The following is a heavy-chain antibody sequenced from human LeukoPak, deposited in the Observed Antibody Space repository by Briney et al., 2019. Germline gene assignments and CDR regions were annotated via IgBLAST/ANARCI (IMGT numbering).Heavy chain of an antibody. CDR3: ARDGVGYYDSSGYYYFQR. V-gene: IGHV1-2*02. D-gene: IGHD3-22*01. CDR1: GYTFTGYY. J-gene: IGHJ1*01. CDR2: INPNSGGT. Sequence: EASVKVSCKASGYTFTGYYLHCVRQAPGQGLEWMGWINPNSGGTNYAQKFQGRVTMTRDTSISTAYMELSRLRSDDTAVYYCARDGVGYYDSSGYYYFQRGGQGTLVTVSS.